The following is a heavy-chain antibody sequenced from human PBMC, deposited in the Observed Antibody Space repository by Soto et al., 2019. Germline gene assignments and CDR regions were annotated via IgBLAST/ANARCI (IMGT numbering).Heavy chain of an antibody. CDR1: GFAFSAYY. J-gene: IGHJ4*02. CDR3: AREKRANGYFDS. CDR2: IKKDGSEK. D-gene: IGHD6-25*01. V-gene: IGHV3-7*01. Sequence: EVQLVVSGGGVVQPGGSLRLSCAASGFAFSAYYMTWVRQAPGKGLEWVANIKKDGSEKYYAGSVNGRFIISRDDAKNLLFLQMNSLRVEDTAVYYCAREKRANGYFDSWGQGTPVTVSA.